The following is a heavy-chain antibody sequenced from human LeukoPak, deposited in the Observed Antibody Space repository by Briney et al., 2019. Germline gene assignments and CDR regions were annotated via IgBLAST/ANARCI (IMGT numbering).Heavy chain of an antibody. V-gene: IGHV3-30*04. J-gene: IGHJ4*02. CDR3: ARVKYGSAGNDY. CDR1: GFTFGDYA. CDR2: ISYDGSNK. Sequence: GGSLRLSCTASGFTFGDYAMTWVRQAPGKGLEWVAVISYDGSNKYYADSVKGRFTISRDNSKNTLYLQMNSLRAEDTAVYYCARVKYGSAGNDYWGQGTLVTVSS. D-gene: IGHD6-25*01.